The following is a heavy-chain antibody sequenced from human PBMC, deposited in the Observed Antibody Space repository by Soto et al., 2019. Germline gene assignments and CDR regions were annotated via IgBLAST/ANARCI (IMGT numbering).Heavy chain of an antibody. D-gene: IGHD6-13*01. V-gene: IGHV3-30*18. Sequence: QVQLVESGGGVVQPGRSLRLSCAASGFTFSSYGMHWVRQAPGKGLEWVAVISYDGSNKYYADSVKGRFTISRDNSKNTQYLQMNSLSAEDTAVYYCAKMSSGWSYYYYYYMDVWGKGTTFTVSS. CDR1: GFTFSSYG. CDR2: ISYDGSNK. CDR3: AKMSSGWSYYYYYYMDV. J-gene: IGHJ6*03.